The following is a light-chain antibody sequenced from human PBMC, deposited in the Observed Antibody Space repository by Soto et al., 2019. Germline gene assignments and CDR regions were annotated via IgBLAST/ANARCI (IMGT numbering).Light chain of an antibody. V-gene: IGKV4-1*01. Sequence: DIVMTQSPDSLAVSLGERATIICKSSQSVLYSSNNKNYLAWYQQKPGQPPKLLIYCASTRECGVPDRFSGSGSGTDFTLTISSLQAEDVAVYYCQQYYSTPQTFGQGTKVEIK. CDR3: QQYYSTPQT. CDR2: CAS. CDR1: QSVLYSSNNKNY. J-gene: IGKJ1*01.